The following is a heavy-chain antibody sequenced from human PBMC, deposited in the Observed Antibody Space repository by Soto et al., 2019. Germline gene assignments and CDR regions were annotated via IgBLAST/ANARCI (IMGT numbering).Heavy chain of an antibody. D-gene: IGHD3-9*01. CDR1: GGSISSSSYY. CDR2: IYYSGST. J-gene: IGHJ4*02. V-gene: IGHV4-39*01. CDR3: ARTPPIRYFDVPFDY. Sequence: PSETLSLTCTVSGGSISSSSYYWGWIRQPPGKGLEWIGSIYYSGSTYYNPSLKSRVTISVDTSKNQFSLKLSSVTAADTAVYYCARTPPIRYFDVPFDYWGQGTLVTVSS.